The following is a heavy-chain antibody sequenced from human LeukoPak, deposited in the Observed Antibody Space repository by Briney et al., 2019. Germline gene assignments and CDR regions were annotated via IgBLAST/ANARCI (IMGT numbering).Heavy chain of an antibody. CDR1: GGSFSGYY. CDR2: INHSGST. Sequence: SETLSLTCAVYGGSFSGYYWSWIRQPPGKGLEWIGEINHSGSTNYNPSLKSRVTISVDTSKNQFSLKLSSVTAADTAVYYCARLGKERYFGRVLNWFDPWGQGTLVTVSS. D-gene: IGHD3-9*01. J-gene: IGHJ5*02. V-gene: IGHV4-34*01. CDR3: ARLGKERYFGRVLNWFDP.